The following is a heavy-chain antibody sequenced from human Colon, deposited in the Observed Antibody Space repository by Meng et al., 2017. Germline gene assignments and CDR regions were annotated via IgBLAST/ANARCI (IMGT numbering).Heavy chain of an antibody. D-gene: IGHD2-8*02. CDR2: IFYTGTA. J-gene: IGHJ4*02. V-gene: IGHV4-31*03. Sequence: VRLQESVPRLVKPSPTLSLTCNFSGLSLGTTGDYWTWIRQRPGKGLEWIGKIFYTGTAHYNPSLKTRAAMSVDRSKNQFSLKLSSVTAADTAVYYCARADCTAGICYQFDNWGQGTLVTVSS. CDR3: ARADCTAGICYQFDN. CDR1: GLSLGTTGDY.